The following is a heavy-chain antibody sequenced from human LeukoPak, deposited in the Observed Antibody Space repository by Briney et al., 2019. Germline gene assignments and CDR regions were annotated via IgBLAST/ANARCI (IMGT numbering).Heavy chain of an antibody. J-gene: IGHJ4*02. CDR1: GYSFTSYW. V-gene: IGHV1-18*04. CDR3: ARGGYCSGGSCYRVDY. D-gene: IGHD2-15*01. Sequence: GESLKISCKGSGYSFTSYWIGWVRQAPGQGLEWMGWISAYNGNTNYAQKLQGRVTMTTDTSTSTAYMELRSLRSDGTAVYYCARGGYCSGGSCYRVDYWGQGTLVTVSS. CDR2: ISAYNGNT.